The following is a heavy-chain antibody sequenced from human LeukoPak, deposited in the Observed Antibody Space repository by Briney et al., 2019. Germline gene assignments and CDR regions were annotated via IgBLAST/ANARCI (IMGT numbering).Heavy chain of an antibody. CDR1: GGSFRGYY. J-gene: IGHJ4*02. CDR2: INHSGST. D-gene: IGHD2-2*01. CDR3: AREPSDIVVVPAAKYYFDY. Sequence: PSETLSLTCAVYGGSFRGYYWSWIRQPPGKGLEWIGEINHSGSTNYNPSLKSRVTISVDTSKNQFSLKLSSVTAADTAVYYCAREPSDIVVVPAAKYYFDYWGQGTLVTVSS. V-gene: IGHV4-34*01.